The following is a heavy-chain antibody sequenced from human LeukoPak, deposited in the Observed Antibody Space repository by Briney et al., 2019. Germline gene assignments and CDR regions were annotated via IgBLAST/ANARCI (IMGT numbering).Heavy chain of an antibody. V-gene: IGHV3-21*01. Sequence: PGGSLRLSCVVSGFTFSSSNMNWVRQAPGRGLKWVSSISSSSSYIYYADSVKGRFTISRDNAKNSLYLQMNSLRAEDTAVYYCARDMGDYGDNPYYFDYWGQGTLVTVSS. J-gene: IGHJ4*02. CDR2: ISSSSSYI. CDR3: ARDMGDYGDNPYYFDY. D-gene: IGHD4-17*01. CDR1: GFTFSSSN.